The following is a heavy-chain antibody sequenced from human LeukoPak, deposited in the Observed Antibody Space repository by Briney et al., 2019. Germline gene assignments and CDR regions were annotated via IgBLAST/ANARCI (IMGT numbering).Heavy chain of an antibody. CDR1: GFTFSSYA. CDR2: ISGRDSPT. Sequence: GGSLRLSCAASGFTFSSYAMSWVRQAPGKGLEWVSGISGRDSPTYYADSVKGRFTISRENSKNTLYLQMNSLRAEDTAVYYCATSGGSYWSWGQGTLVTVSS. J-gene: IGHJ5*02. D-gene: IGHD1-26*01. V-gene: IGHV3-23*01. CDR3: ATSGGSYWS.